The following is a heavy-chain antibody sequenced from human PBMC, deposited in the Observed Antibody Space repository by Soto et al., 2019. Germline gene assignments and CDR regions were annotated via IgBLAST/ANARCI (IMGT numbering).Heavy chain of an antibody. Sequence: QVQLVQSEAEVKKPGASVRVSCKASGYTFTSYYIHWVRQAPGQGLEWMGIINPNGGSTNYAQKFQGRVTMTRDTSTSTVYMDLSSLRSEDTAVYYCARGLFAGDVWGKGTTVTVSS. V-gene: IGHV1-46*03. CDR1: GYTFTSYY. CDR2: INPNGGST. J-gene: IGHJ6*04. CDR3: ARGLFAGDV.